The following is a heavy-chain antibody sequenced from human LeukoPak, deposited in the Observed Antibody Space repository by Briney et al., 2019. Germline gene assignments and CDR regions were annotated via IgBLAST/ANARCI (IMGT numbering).Heavy chain of an antibody. D-gene: IGHD3-3*01. V-gene: IGHV6-1*01. CDR2: TYYRSQWYN. CDR3: SRVRTSGRHDGISDY. J-gene: IGHJ4*02. CDR1: GDSVSSNSAA. Sequence: SQTLSLTCAISGDSVSSNSAAWNWIRQSPSRGLEWLGRTYYRSQWYNDYAVSVKSRITINPDTSKNQFSVLLNSVTPEDTAVYFCSRVRTSGRHDGISDYWGQGTLVTVSS.